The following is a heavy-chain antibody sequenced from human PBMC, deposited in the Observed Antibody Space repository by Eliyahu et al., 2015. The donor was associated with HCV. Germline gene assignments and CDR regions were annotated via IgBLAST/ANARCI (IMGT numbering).Heavy chain of an antibody. CDR2: VSSSGGNT. V-gene: IGHV3-23*01. D-gene: IGHD5-18*01. CDR3: ARGYRYFDY. CDR1: EFTLSPNA. Sequence: EVQLLESGGGLVQPGASLRLSCAASEFTLSPNAMTWVRQAPGKGLEGVSSVSSSGGNTYYADSVKGRFTISRDSSKNTLYLQMSSLRAEDTATYYCARGYRYFDYWSQGTLVTVSS. J-gene: IGHJ4*02.